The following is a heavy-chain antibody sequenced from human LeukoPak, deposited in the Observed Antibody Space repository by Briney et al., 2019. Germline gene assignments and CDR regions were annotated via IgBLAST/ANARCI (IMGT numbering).Heavy chain of an antibody. CDR3: ARTGFWNGYSFDS. CDR1: GFTFSDHY. J-gene: IGHJ4*02. CDR2: IGTAYSAV. Sequence: PGGSPRLSCAASGFTFSDHYMGWIRQAPGEGLEWVSYIGTAYSAVYADSVKGRFTISRDDAKNSLSLQMNSLRAEDSAVYYCARTGFWNGYSFDSWGQGTLVTVSS. V-gene: IGHV3-11*04. D-gene: IGHD3-3*01.